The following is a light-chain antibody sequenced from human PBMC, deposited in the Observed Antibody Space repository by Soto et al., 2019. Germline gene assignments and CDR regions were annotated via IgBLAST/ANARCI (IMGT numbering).Light chain of an antibody. CDR3: QQYQSYSWT. CDR2: AAS. Sequence: AIRLTQSPSSFSASTADRGPIAWRAIQSIRSYLAWYQQKPGTAPKLLIYAASTLQRGVPSMGSGSGPATYFTLTISCLKSEYFETYYCQQYQSYSWTVGQGTNVYIK. J-gene: IGKJ1*01. CDR1: QSIRSY. V-gene: IGKV1-8*01.